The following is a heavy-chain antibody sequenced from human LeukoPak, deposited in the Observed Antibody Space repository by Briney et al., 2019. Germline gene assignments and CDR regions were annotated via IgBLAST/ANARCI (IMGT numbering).Heavy chain of an antibody. V-gene: IGHV5-51*01. D-gene: IGHD3-3*01. CDR1: GYSFTSYW. Sequence: GESLKISCKGSGYSFTSYWIGWVRQMPGKGLEWMGIIYPGDSDTRYSPSFQGQVTISADKSISTAYLQWSSLKASDTAMYYCARSHYHSFDLNWFDPWGQGTLVTVSS. J-gene: IGHJ5*02. CDR3: ARSHYHSFDLNWFDP. CDR2: IYPGDSDT.